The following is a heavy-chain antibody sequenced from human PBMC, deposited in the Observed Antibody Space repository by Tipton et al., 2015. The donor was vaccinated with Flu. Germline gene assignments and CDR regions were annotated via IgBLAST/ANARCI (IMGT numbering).Heavy chain of an antibody. CDR3: ARGQDAYKQGH. V-gene: IGHV4-34*01. Sequence: TLSLTCTVYGESFSGSHWSWIRPPPGRGLEWIGEICPDGSSANNASLKSRVTISIDTSKNQFTLKLSSVTAADTGVYFCARGQDAYKQGHWGQGTLVTVSS. CDR1: GESFSGSH. CDR2: ICPDGSS. D-gene: IGHD5-24*01. J-gene: IGHJ4*02.